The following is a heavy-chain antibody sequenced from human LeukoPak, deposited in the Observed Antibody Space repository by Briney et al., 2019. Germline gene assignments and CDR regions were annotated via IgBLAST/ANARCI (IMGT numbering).Heavy chain of an antibody. Sequence: SETLSLTGTVSGGSISSSSYYWGWIRQPPGKGLEWIGSIYYSGSTYYNPSLKSRVTISVDTSKNQFSLKLSSVTAADTAVYYCARASIVVPRFDPWGQGTLVTVSS. D-gene: IGHD2-2*01. CDR3: ARASIVVPRFDP. CDR1: GGSISSSSYY. CDR2: IYYSGST. J-gene: IGHJ5*02. V-gene: IGHV4-39*07.